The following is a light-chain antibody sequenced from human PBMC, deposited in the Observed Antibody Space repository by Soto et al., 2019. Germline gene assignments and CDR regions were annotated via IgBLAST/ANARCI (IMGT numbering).Light chain of an antibody. Sequence: EIVLTQSPATLSLSPGERATLSCRASQSVSSYLAWYQQKPGQAPRLLIYDASNRATGIPARFSGSGSGTDFTLTISSLEPEYFAVYSCQQRSNWPPTFGQGT. V-gene: IGKV3-11*01. CDR2: DAS. CDR3: QQRSNWPPT. J-gene: IGKJ1*01. CDR1: QSVSSY.